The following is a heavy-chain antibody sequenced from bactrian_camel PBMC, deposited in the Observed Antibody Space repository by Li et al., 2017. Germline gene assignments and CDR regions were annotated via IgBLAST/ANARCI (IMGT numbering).Heavy chain of an antibody. D-gene: IGHD1*01. CDR3: ATWTYGGVEY. V-gene: IGHV3S1*01. CDR2: IMILGATT. J-gene: IGHJ4*01. CDR1: GITEGTNC. Sequence: HVQLVESGGGSVQAGGSLRLSCEVSGITEGTNCIGWFRQAPGKEREGVAAIMILGATTYYADSVKGRVTISRDNARNTLFLQLNSLKTDDTAMYICATWTYGGVEYWGQGTQVTVS.